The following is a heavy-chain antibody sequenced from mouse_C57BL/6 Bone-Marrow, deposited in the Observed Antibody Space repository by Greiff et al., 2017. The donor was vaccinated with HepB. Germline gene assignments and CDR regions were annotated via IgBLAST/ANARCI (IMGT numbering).Heavy chain of an antibody. CDR1: GFNIKNTY. J-gene: IGHJ3*01. Sequence: VQLQQSVAELVRPGASVKLSCTASGFNIKNTYMHWVKQRPEQGLEWIGRIDPANGNTKYAPKFQGKATITADTSSNTAYLQLSSLTSEDTAVYYGASQLRVREAWFAYWGQGTLVTVSA. CDR3: ASQLRVREAWFAY. V-gene: IGHV14-3*01. CDR2: IDPANGNT. D-gene: IGHD3-2*02.